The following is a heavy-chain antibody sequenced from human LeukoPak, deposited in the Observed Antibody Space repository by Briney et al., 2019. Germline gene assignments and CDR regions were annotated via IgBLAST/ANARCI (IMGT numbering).Heavy chain of an antibody. CDR3: IRGGYPYAFDF. D-gene: IGHD5-12*01. J-gene: IGHJ3*01. V-gene: IGHV3-48*03. CDR1: GFTFSSYE. Sequence: PGGSLRLSCAASGFTFSSYEMNWVRQAPGKGLEWVSYIDSGRGSSTNYADSVKGRFTISRDNAKNSLYLQVNSLRAEDTAVYYCIRGGYPYAFDFWGQGTMVTVSS. CDR2: IDSGRGSST.